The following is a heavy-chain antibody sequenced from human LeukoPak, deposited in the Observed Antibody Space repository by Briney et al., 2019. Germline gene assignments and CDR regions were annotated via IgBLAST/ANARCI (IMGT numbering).Heavy chain of an antibody. Sequence: SETLSLTCTVSGGSISSYYWSWIRQPPGKGLEWIGYIYNSGSTKYNPSPTSRVTISVDTPKNQFSLKLSSVTAADTAVYYCARVEEGYGSGRRENYYYYYMDVWGKGTTVTISS. V-gene: IGHV4-59*01. J-gene: IGHJ6*03. D-gene: IGHD3-10*01. CDR2: IYNSGST. CDR1: GGSISSYY. CDR3: ARVEEGYGSGRRENYYYYYMDV.